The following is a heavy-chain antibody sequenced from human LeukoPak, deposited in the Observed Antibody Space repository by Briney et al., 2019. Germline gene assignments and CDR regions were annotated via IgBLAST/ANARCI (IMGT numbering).Heavy chain of an antibody. CDR2: IKQDGSEK. D-gene: IGHD3-16*01. CDR1: GFTFSSYW. CDR3: ARDWGSPGWRTPYYFDY. V-gene: IGHV3-7*01. J-gene: IGHJ4*02. Sequence: GGSLRLSCAASGFTFSSYWMSWVRQAPGKGLEWVANIKQDGSEKYYVDSVKGRFTISRDNAKNSLYLQMNSLRAEDTAVYYCARDWGSPGWRTPYYFDYWGQGTLVTVSS.